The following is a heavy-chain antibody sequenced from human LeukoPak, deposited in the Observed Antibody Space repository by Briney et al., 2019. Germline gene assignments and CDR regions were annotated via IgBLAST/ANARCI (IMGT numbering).Heavy chain of an antibody. D-gene: IGHD5-12*01. V-gene: IGHV1-46*01. Sequence: ASVKVSCKASGYTFTGYYVHWVRQAPGQGLEWMGIINPSGGSTSYAQKFQGRVTMTRDMSTSTVYMELSSLRSEDTAVYYCARDSSDSGYDYFWFDPWGQGTLVTVSS. CDR3: ARDSSDSGYDYFWFDP. CDR2: INPSGGST. CDR1: GYTFTGYY. J-gene: IGHJ5*02.